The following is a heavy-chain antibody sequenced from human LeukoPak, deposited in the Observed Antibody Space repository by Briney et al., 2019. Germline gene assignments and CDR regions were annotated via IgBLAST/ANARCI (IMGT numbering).Heavy chain of an antibody. V-gene: IGHV4-34*01. D-gene: IGHD3-3*01. Sequence: SETLSLTCAVYGGSFSGYYWSWIRQPPGKGLEWIGEINHSGSTNYNPSLKSRVTISVDTSKNQFSLKLSPVTAADTAVYYCASQSYDFWSGYYRRFDYWGQGTLVTVSS. CDR1: GGSFSGYY. CDR3: ASQSYDFWSGYYRRFDY. CDR2: INHSGST. J-gene: IGHJ4*02.